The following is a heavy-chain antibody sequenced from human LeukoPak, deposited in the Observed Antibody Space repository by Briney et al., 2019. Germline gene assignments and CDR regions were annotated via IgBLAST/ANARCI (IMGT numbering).Heavy chain of an antibody. D-gene: IGHD3-10*01. Sequence: SVKVSCKASGGTFSSYAISWVRQAPGQGLEWMGGIIPIFGTANYAQKFQGRVTITADESTSTAYMELSSLRSEDTAVYYCAREGDYYGSGANYYNGMDVWGKGTTVTFSS. J-gene: IGHJ6*04. CDR2: IIPIFGTA. V-gene: IGHV1-69*01. CDR3: AREGDYYGSGANYYNGMDV. CDR1: GGTFSSYA.